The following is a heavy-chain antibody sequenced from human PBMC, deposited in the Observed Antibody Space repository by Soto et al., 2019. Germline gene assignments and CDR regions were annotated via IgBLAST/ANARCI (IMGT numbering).Heavy chain of an antibody. CDR2: INHSGST. D-gene: IGHD6-13*01. CDR1: GGSFSGYY. Sequence: QVQLQQWGAGLLKPSETLSLTCAVYGGSFSGYYWSWIRQPPGKGLEWIGEINHSGSTNYNPSLNSRVTISVDTSKNQFSLKLSSVTAADTAVYYCARGLQAAAGNDYWGQGTLVTVSS. J-gene: IGHJ4*02. V-gene: IGHV4-34*01. CDR3: ARGLQAAAGNDY.